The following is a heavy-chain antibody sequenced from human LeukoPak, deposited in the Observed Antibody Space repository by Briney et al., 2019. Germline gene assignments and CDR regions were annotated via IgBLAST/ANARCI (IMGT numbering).Heavy chain of an antibody. CDR3: ARAVRKRAAGTYYYYYMDV. CDR2: MNPNSGNK. CDR1: VYTFTSFD. D-gene: IGHD6-13*01. V-gene: IGHV1-8*01. J-gene: IGHJ6*03. Sequence: SVNVSCKASVYTFTSFDINWVRQATGQGRDGMGWMNPNSGNKRYAQKFQGRVTMTRNTSISTAYMELSSLRSEDTAVYYCARAVRKRAAGTYYYYYMDVWGKGTTVTISS.